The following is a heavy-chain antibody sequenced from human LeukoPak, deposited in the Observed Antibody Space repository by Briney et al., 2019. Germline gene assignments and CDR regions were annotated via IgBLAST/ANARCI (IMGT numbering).Heavy chain of an antibody. D-gene: IGHD5-24*01. CDR2: IYYTGST. Sequence: SDTLSLTCVVNGGSFTGLFWSWIRQAPGKGLEWIGYIYYTGSTNHNPSLKSRVTISVDTSKNQFSLKLSPVTAADTAVYYCARHRVGYSNYNWFDPWGQGTLVTVSS. J-gene: IGHJ5*02. CDR1: GGSFTGLF. V-gene: IGHV4-59*08. CDR3: ARHRVGYSNYNWFDP.